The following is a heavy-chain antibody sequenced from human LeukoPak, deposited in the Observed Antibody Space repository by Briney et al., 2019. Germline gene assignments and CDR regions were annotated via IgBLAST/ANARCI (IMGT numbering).Heavy chain of an antibody. CDR1: GFTVSSNY. J-gene: IGHJ4*02. V-gene: IGHV3-53*04. D-gene: IGHD2-15*01. CDR2: IYSGGST. CDR3: AKGYCSGGSCYSSVDTAMVPFDY. Sequence: GGSLRLSCAASGFTVSSNYMSWVRQAPGKGLEWVSVIYSGGSTYYADSVKGRFTISRHNSKNTLYLQMNSLRAEDTAVYYCAKGYCSGGSCYSSVDTAMVPFDYWGQGTLVTVSS.